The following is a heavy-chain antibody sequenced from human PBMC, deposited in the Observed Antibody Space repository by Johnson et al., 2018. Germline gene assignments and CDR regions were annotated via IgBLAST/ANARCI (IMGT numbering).Heavy chain of an antibody. D-gene: IGHD4-23*01. J-gene: IGHJ6*03. CDR1: GFTLSDYH. CDR2: ISPSGTRI. CDR3: ARASVSGNSCCYYYMDV. V-gene: IGHV3-11*04. Sequence: QVQLVQSGGALVKPGGSLRLSCEASGFTLSDYHMSWIRQAPGRGPEWVSYISPSGTRIYYADSVKGRFTISRDTSKNSQYFQMDSLRADDTAVYYCARASVSGNSCCYYYMDVWGKGTTVTVSS.